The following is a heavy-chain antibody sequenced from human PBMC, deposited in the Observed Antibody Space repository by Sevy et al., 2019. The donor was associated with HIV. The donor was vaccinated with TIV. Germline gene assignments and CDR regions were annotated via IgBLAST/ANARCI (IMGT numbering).Heavy chain of an antibody. CDR2: IKQDGSEK. CDR3: ARAPVAATHFDY. CDR1: GFTFSSYW. D-gene: IGHD6-19*01. V-gene: IGHV3-7*01. Sequence: GGSLRLSCAASGFTFSSYWVSWVRQAPGKGLEWVANIKQDGSEKYYVDSVKGRFTISRDNAKNSLYLQMNSLRAEDTAVYYWARAPVAATHFDYWGQGTLVNGSS. J-gene: IGHJ4*01.